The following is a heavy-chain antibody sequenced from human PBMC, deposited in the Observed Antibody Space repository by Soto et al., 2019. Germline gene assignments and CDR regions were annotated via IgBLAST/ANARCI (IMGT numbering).Heavy chain of an antibody. CDR1: GGTFSSYT. CDR2: IIPILGIA. J-gene: IGHJ4*02. D-gene: IGHD5-12*01. CDR3: ARVGFVAIDAGWTHGLDN. V-gene: IGHV1-69*02. Sequence: SVKVSCKASGGTFSSYTISWVRQAPGQGLEWMGRIIPILGIANYAQKFQGRVTITADKSTSTAYMELSSLRSEDTAVYYCARVGFVAIDAGWTHGLDNLAQGTLVTVSS.